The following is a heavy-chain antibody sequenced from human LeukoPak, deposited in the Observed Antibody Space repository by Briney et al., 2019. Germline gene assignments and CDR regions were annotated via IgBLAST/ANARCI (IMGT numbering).Heavy chain of an antibody. D-gene: IGHD6-19*01. CDR2: ISSSSSYI. Sequence: GGSLGLSRAASGFTFSSYSMNWVRQAPGKGLEWVSSISSSSSYIYYADSVKGRFTISRDNAKNSLYLQMNSLRAEDTAVYYCARDPYSSGWYVWFDPWGQGTLVTVSS. V-gene: IGHV3-21*01. J-gene: IGHJ5*02. CDR3: ARDPYSSGWYVWFDP. CDR1: GFTFSSYS.